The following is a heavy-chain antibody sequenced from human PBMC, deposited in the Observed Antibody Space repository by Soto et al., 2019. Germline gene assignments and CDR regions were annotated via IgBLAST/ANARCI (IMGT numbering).Heavy chain of an antibody. CDR3: AKASEGSSSSLSRYYFYGMDV. CDR2: ISYDGSNK. D-gene: IGHD6-6*01. J-gene: IGHJ6*01. Sequence: QVQLVESGGGVVQPGRSLRLSCAASGFTFSSYGRHWVRQAPGKGLEWVAVISYDGSNKYYSDSVKGRFTISRDNSKNXLXLQXNSIRAEDTAVYYWAKASEGSSSSLSRYYFYGMDVWGQGTKVTVSS. CDR1: GFTFSSYG. V-gene: IGHV3-30*18.